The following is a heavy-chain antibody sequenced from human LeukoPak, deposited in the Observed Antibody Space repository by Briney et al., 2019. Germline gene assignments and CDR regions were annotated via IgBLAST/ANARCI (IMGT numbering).Heavy chain of an antibody. Sequence: GASVKVSCKASGGTFSSYAISWVRQAPGQGLEWMGGIIPIFGTANYAQKFQGRVTITADESTSTAYMELSSLRSEDTAVYYCARDPVTGGYWFDPWGQGTLVTVSS. V-gene: IGHV1-69*13. J-gene: IGHJ5*02. CDR3: ARDPVTGGYWFDP. CDR1: GGTFSSYA. CDR2: IIPIFGTA. D-gene: IGHD1-14*01.